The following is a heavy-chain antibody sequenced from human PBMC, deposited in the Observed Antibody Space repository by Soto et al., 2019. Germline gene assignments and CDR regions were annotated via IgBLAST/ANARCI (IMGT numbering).Heavy chain of an antibody. J-gene: IGHJ6*02. D-gene: IGHD4-17*01. V-gene: IGHV4-30-2*01. Sequence: TMALTCASSGDSMKSYDGSGIRQTPGKGLEWIGYIYHSGSTYYNPSLKSRVTISVDRSKNQFSLKLSSVTAADTAVYYCASARTTVVKRGYYYYGMDVWGQGTTVTVSS. CDR2: IYHSGST. CDR1: GDSMKSYD. CDR3: ASARTTVVKRGYYYYGMDV.